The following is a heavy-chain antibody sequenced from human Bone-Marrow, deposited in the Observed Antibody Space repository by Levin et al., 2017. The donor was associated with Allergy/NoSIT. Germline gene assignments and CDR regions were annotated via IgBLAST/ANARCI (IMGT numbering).Heavy chain of an antibody. Sequence: PSETLSLTCAVYGGSFSGYYWSWIRQPPGKGLEWIGEINHSGSTNYNPSLKSRVTISVDTSKNQFSLKLSSVTAADTAVYYCARGGRNVPLQRYCSSTSGYTGHAFDIWGQGTMVTVSS. D-gene: IGHD2-2*02. CDR1: GGSFSGYY. CDR3: ARGGRNVPLQRYCSSTSGYTGHAFDI. CDR2: INHSGST. J-gene: IGHJ3*02. V-gene: IGHV4-34*01.